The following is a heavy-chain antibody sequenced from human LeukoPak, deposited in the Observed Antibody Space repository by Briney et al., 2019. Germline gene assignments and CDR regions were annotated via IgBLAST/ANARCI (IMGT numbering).Heavy chain of an antibody. V-gene: IGHV3-7*01. J-gene: IGHJ4*02. CDR1: GFTFSSYW. D-gene: IGHD5-24*01. CDR2: IKEDGSEI. Sequence: GGSLRLSCAASGFTFSSYWMNWVRQAPGKGLEWVANIKEDGSEINYIDSVKGRFTISRDNAKNLLYLQVNSLRAEDTAVYYCATDRGWLQFDYWGQGTLVTVSS. CDR3: ATDRGWLQFDY.